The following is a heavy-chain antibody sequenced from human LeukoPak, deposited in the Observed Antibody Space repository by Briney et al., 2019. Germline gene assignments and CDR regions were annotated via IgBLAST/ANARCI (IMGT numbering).Heavy chain of an antibody. J-gene: IGHJ4*02. Sequence: SETLSLTCTVSGGSISSYYWSWIRQPPGKGLEWIGYIYYSGSTNYNPSLKSRVTISVDTSKNQFSLKLSSVTAADTAVYYRARHLLNYFDYWGQGTLVTVSS. CDR3: ARHLLNYFDY. CDR1: GGSISSYY. CDR2: IYYSGST. D-gene: IGHD3-16*01. V-gene: IGHV4-59*08.